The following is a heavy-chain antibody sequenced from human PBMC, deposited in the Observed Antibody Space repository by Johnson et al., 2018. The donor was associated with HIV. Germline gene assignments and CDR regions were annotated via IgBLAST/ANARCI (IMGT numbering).Heavy chain of an antibody. J-gene: IGHJ3*02. CDR3: ASGLDNWNDRDAFDI. Sequence: QVQLVESGGGLIQPGGSLRLSCAASGFTVSSNYMSWVRQAPGKGLEWVSYISSSGSTIYYADSVKGRFTISRDNAKNSLYLQMNSLRAEDTAVYYCASGLDNWNDRDAFDIWGQGTMVTVSS. V-gene: IGHV3-11*04. CDR2: ISSSGSTI. CDR1: GFTVSSNY. D-gene: IGHD1-1*01.